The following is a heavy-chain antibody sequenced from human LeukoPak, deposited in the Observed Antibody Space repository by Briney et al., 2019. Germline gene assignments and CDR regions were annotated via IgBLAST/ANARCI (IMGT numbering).Heavy chain of an antibody. Sequence: PGGSLRLSCAASGFTFSSYAMSWVRQAPGKGLEWVSAISGSGGSTYYADFVKGRFTISRDNSKNTLYLQMNSLRAEDTAVYYCARHPGGSSWAGYYYGMDVWGQGTTVTVSS. CDR3: ARHPGGSSWAGYYYGMDV. J-gene: IGHJ6*02. V-gene: IGHV3-23*01. CDR2: ISGSGGST. CDR1: GFTFSSYA. D-gene: IGHD6-6*01.